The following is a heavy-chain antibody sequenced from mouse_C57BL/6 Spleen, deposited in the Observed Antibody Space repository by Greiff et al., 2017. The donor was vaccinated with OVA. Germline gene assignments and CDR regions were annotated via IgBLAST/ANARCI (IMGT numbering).Heavy chain of an antibody. Sequence: EVQRVESGPELVKPGASVKMSCKASGYTFTDYNMHWVKQSHGKSLEWIGYINPNNGGTSYNQKFKGKATLTVNKSSSTAYMELRSLTSEDSAVYYCARPDYDGPWFAYWGQGTLVTVSA. CDR2: INPNNGGT. J-gene: IGHJ3*01. D-gene: IGHD2-4*01. CDR3: ARPDYDGPWFAY. CDR1: GYTFTDYN. V-gene: IGHV1-22*01.